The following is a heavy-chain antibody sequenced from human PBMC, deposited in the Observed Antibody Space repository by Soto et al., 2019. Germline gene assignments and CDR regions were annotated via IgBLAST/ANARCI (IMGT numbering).Heavy chain of an antibody. J-gene: IGHJ4*02. CDR2: IYYSGST. CDR1: GGSISSGGYY. V-gene: IGHV4-31*03. CDR3: ARGVTMVRGVIHTPYFDY. Sequence: QVQLQESGPGLVKPSQTLSLTCTVSGGSISSGGYYWSWIRQHPGKGLEWIGYIYYSGSTYYNPSRQSRFTISVDTSKNQFSLKLSSVTAADTAVYYCARGVTMVRGVIHTPYFDYWGQGTLVTVSS. D-gene: IGHD3-10*01.